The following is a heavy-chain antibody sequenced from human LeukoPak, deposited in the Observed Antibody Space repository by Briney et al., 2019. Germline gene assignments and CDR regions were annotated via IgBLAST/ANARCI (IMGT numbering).Heavy chain of an antibody. CDR1: GFAFSAHA. D-gene: IGHD2/OR15-2a*01. CDR2: INSNGDST. J-gene: IGHJ4*02. CDR3: ARDRIRVLGY. V-gene: IGHV3-64*04. Sequence: GGSLRLSCSVSGFAFSAHAMHWVRLPPGKGLEFLSSINSNGDSTYHADSVKGRFTISRDNSRSTLYLQMKSLRAEDTAVYYCARDRIRVLGYWGQGTLVTVSS.